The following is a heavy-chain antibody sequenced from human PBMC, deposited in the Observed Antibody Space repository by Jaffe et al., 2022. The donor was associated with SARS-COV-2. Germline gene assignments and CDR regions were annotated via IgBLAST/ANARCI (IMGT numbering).Heavy chain of an antibody. D-gene: IGHD6-13*01. CDR3: ARDLGAYSSSWYVGDVSYYFDY. J-gene: IGHJ4*02. CDR2: IWYDGSNK. V-gene: IGHV3-33*01. CDR1: GFTFSSYG. Sequence: QVQLVESGGGVVQPGRSLRLSCAASGFTFSSYGMHWVRQAPGKGLEWVAVIWYDGSNKYYADSVKGRFTISRDNSKNTLYLQMNSLRAEDTAVYYCARDLGAYSSSWYVGDVSYYFDYWGQGTLVTVSS.